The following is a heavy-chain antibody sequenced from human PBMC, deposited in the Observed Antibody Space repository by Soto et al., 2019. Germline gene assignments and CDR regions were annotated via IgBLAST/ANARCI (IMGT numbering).Heavy chain of an antibody. D-gene: IGHD3-3*01. Sequence: RASVKVSCKASGFTFTSSAVQWVRQARGQRLEWIGWIVVGSGNTNYAQKFQERVTITRDMSTSTAYMELSSLRSEDTAVYYCAAAYDFWSGYSSYYGMDVWGQGTTVTVSS. CDR1: GFTFTSSA. J-gene: IGHJ6*02. CDR2: IVVGSGNT. V-gene: IGHV1-58*01. CDR3: AAAYDFWSGYSSYYGMDV.